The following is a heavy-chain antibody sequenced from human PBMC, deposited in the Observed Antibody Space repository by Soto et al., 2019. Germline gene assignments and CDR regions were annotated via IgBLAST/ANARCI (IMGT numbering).Heavy chain of an antibody. CDR2: INPSGGST. V-gene: IGHV1-46*01. CDR3: ARVVMVPPYYYGMDV. CDR1: GYTLTSYY. J-gene: IGHJ6*02. D-gene: IGHD2-8*01. Sequence: GASVKVSCKASGYTLTSYYMHWVRQAPGQGLEWMGIINPSGGSTSYAQKFQGRVTMTRDTSTSTVYMELSSLRSEDTAVYYCARVVMVPPYYYGMDVWGQGTTVTVS.